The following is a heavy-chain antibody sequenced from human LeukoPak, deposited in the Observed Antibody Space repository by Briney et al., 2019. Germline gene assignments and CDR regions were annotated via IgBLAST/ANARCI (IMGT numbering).Heavy chain of an antibody. D-gene: IGHD4-11*01. V-gene: IGHV4-4*08. CDR2: VYHSGTT. J-gene: IGHJ5*02. CDR1: GDSLSTDF. CDR3: EENWFDP. Sequence: SETLPLTCTVSGDSLSTDFWSWIRQPPGKGLEWIGYVYHSGTTNYNPSLKSRVTISVDTSKNQFSLKLRSVTAADTSNSHSEENWFDPWGQGTLVTVSS.